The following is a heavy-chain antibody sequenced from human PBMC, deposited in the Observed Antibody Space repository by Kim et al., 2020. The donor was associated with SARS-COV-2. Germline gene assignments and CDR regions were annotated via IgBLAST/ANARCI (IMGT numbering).Heavy chain of an antibody. CDR1: GGSFSGYY. Sequence: SETLSLTCAVYGGSFSGYYWSWIRQPPGKGLEWIGEINHSGSTNYNPSLKSRVTISVDTSKNQFSLKLSSVTAADTAVYYCARGRELETVVTPEVLGVQFDYWGQGTLVTVSS. CDR3: ARGRELETVVTPEVLGVQFDY. J-gene: IGHJ4*02. D-gene: IGHD3-16*01. V-gene: IGHV4-34*01. CDR2: INHSGST.